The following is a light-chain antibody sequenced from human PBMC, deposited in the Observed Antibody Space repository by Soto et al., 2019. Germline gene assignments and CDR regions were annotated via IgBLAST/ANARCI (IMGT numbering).Light chain of an antibody. CDR2: KAS. CDR1: QGIRND. CDR3: QQYNSYSSWT. Sequence: IQMTQSPSSLSASVGDRVTITCLASQGIRNDLGWYQQKPGKAPKLLIYKASSLESGVPSRFSGSGSGTEFTLTISSLQPDDFATYYCQQYNSYSSWTFSQGTKVDIK. J-gene: IGKJ1*01. V-gene: IGKV1-5*03.